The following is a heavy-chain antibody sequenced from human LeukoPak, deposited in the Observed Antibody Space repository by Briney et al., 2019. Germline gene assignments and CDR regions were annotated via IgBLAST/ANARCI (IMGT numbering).Heavy chain of an antibody. CDR2: IIPIFGTA. CDR1: GGTFSSCA. Sequence: GASVKVSCKASGGTFSSCAISWVRQAPGQGLEWMGGIIPIFGTANYAQKFQGRVTITADESTSTAYMELSSLRSEDTAVYYCAREGVTTVTLRVWGQGTLVTVSS. CDR3: AREGVTTVTLRV. D-gene: IGHD4-17*01. V-gene: IGHV1-69*13. J-gene: IGHJ4*02.